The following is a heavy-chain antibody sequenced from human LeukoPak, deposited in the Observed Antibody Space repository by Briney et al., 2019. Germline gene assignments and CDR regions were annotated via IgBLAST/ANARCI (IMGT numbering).Heavy chain of an antibody. D-gene: IGHD3-16*01. V-gene: IGHV3-49*03. J-gene: IGHJ3*02. CDR3: ARSNMITFGGPPDDAFDI. Sequence: GGSLRLSCTASGFTFGDYAMSWFRQAPGKGLEWVGFIRSKAYGGTTEYAASVKGRFTISRDDSKSIAYLQMNSLKTEDTAVYYCARSNMITFGGPPDDAFDIWGQGTMVTVSS. CDR1: GFTFGDYA. CDR2: IRSKAYGGTT.